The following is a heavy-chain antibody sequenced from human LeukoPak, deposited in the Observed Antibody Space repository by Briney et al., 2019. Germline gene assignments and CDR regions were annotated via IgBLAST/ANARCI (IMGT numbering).Heavy chain of an antibody. CDR2: ISGSGGST. D-gene: IGHD1-26*01. CDR1: GFTFSNYN. CDR3: AKDPEWELKAFDY. J-gene: IGHJ4*02. V-gene: IGHV3-23*01. Sequence: GGSLRLSCAASGFTFSNYNMNWVRQAPGKGLEWVSAISGSGGSTYYADSVKGRFTISRDNSKNTLYLQMNSLRAEDTAVYYCAKDPEWELKAFDYWGQGTLVTVSS.